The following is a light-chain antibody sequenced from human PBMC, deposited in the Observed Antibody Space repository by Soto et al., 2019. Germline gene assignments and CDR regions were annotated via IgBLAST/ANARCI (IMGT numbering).Light chain of an antibody. CDR3: QSYDSSLSVSYV. J-gene: IGLJ1*01. V-gene: IGLV1-40*01. CDR2: GNK. CDR1: SSNIGAGYD. Sequence: SDLTQPPSVSGAPGQRVTISCTGSSSNIGAGYDVHWYQQRPGTAPKLLIYGNKNRPSGVPDRFSGSKSGTSASLAITGLQAEDEADYYCQSYDSSLSVSYVFGTGTKVTVL.